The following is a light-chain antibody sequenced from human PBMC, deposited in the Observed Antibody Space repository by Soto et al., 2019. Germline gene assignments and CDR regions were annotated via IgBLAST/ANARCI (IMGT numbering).Light chain of an antibody. V-gene: IGLV2-14*03. Sequence: QSALTQPASMSGSPGQSITISCTGTSIEIGRYTYVSWYQQHPGKAPKLMIYDVSDRPSGVSNRFSGSKSGNTASLTISGLQTEDEADYYCSSYTSSSALVVFGTGTKLTVL. J-gene: IGLJ1*01. CDR2: DVS. CDR3: SSYTSSSALVV. CDR1: SIEIGRYTY.